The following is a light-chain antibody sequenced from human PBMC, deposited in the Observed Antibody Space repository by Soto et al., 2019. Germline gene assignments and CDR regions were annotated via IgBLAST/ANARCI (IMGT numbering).Light chain of an antibody. CDR2: DVS. CDR3: QQYNTYSGT. V-gene: IGKV1-5*01. CDR1: QSTSSW. J-gene: IGKJ1*01. Sequence: DIQMTQSPSTLSASVGDRVTITFRASQSTSSWLAWYQQKPGKAPKVLIYDVSSLESGVPSRFSGSGSGTEFTLTINSLQPDDFATYYCQQYNTYSGTFGQGTKVDIK.